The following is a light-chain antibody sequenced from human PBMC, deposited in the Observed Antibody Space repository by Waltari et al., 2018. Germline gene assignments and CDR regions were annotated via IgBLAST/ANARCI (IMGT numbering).Light chain of an antibody. CDR1: QGISSY. Sequence: IQMSQSPSSLSASVGDRVTIPCRASQGISSYLNWYQQKPGKAPKLLIYYANSLASGVPSRFSGSGSGTEFTLTISSLQPEDFATYYCQQGNSNPLTFGGGTKVEIK. V-gene: IGKV1-13*02. CDR3: QQGNSNPLT. CDR2: YAN. J-gene: IGKJ4*01.